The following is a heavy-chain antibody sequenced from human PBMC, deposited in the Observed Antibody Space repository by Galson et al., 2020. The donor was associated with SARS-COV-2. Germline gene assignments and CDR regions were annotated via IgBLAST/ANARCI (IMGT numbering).Heavy chain of an antibody. CDR2: IYYSGIT. D-gene: IGHD1-1*01. V-gene: IGHV4-59*01. J-gene: IGHJ4*02. CDR1: GGSINSYY. CDR3: ARERTALDY. Sequence: SETLSLTCTVSGGSINSYYWSWIRQPPGKGLEWIGYIYYSGITNYNPSLKSRVTISVDTSKNQFSLKLSSVTAADTVVYYCARERTALDYWGQGTLVTVSS.